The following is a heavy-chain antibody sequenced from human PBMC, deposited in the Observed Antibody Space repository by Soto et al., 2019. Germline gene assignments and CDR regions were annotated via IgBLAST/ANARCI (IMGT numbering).Heavy chain of an antibody. CDR3: ARDASQDSRGYFLH. D-gene: IGHD3-22*01. Sequence: ASVKVSCKASGYTVTSFGFSWVRQAPGQGLEWMGWISAYNGNTNYAQKFQGRVTMTTDTSTSTAYMELRSLTSDDTAMYYCARDASQDSRGYFLHWAQGTQVTVSS. CDR2: ISAYNGNT. V-gene: IGHV1-18*01. J-gene: IGHJ4*02. CDR1: GYTVTSFG.